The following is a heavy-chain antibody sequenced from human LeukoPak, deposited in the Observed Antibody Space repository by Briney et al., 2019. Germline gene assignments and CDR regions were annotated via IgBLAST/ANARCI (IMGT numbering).Heavy chain of an antibody. V-gene: IGHV4-30-2*01. CDR2: IYHSGST. CDR1: GGSISSGGYS. Sequence: SQTLSLTCAVSGGSISSGGYSWSWIRQPPGKGLEWTGYIYHSGSTYYNPSLKSRVTISVDRSKNQFSLKLSSVTAADTAVYYCARARAYNWFDPWGQGTLVTVSS. J-gene: IGHJ5*02. CDR3: ARARAYNWFDP.